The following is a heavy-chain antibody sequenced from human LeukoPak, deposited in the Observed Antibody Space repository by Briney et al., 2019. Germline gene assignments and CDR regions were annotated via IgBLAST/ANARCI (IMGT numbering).Heavy chain of an antibody. D-gene: IGHD1-26*01. CDR3: ASLPISGTFDY. CDR1: GFTLSTYA. Sequence: GGSLRLSCVASGFTLSTYAFHWVRQAPGKGLEWVAFISYDGSNKYYADSVTGRFTISRDNSKNTLYLQMNSLRAEDTAMYYCASLPISGTFDYWGQGTLVTVPS. V-gene: IGHV3-30-3*01. CDR2: ISYDGSNK. J-gene: IGHJ4*02.